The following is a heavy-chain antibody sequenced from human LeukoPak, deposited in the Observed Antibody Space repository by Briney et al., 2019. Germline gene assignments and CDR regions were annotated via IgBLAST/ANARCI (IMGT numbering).Heavy chain of an antibody. D-gene: IGHD2-2*01. Sequence: GGSLRLSCAASGFTFSSYSMNWVRQAPGKGLGWVSQICTDGGSIKYAESVRGRFTISRDKAKNTLYLQMNSLRAEDMSVYYCVRGVPVTPGIDYWGQGTLVTVSS. V-gene: IGHV3-74*01. CDR1: GFTFSSYS. J-gene: IGHJ4*02. CDR2: ICTDGGSI. CDR3: VRGVPVTPGIDY.